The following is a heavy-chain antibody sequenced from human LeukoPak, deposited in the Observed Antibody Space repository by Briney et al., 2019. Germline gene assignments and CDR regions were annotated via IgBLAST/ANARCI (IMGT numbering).Heavy chain of an antibody. D-gene: IGHD1-26*01. V-gene: IGHV4-59*04. J-gene: IGHJ4*02. CDR3: ARTQGVGATTG. Sequence: ASETLSLTCTVSGDSISRYYWSWIRQPPGKGLEWIGSIYHSGTTYYNPSLKSRVTISVDTSKNQFSLKLTSVTAADTAVYYCARTQGVGATTGWGQGTLVTVSS. CDR2: IYHSGTT. CDR1: GDSISRYY.